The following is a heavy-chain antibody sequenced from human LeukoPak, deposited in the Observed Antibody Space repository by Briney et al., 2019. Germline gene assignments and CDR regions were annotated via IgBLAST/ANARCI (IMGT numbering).Heavy chain of an antibody. CDR1: GYTFTSYG. Sequence: ASVKVSCKASGYTFTSYGISWVRQAPGQGLEWMGWISAYNGNTNYAQKLQGRVTMTTDTSTSTAYMELRSLRSDDTAVYYCARDLPGYYDFWSGYLYYYYYMDVWGKGTTVTVSS. J-gene: IGHJ6*03. V-gene: IGHV1-18*01. CDR2: ISAYNGNT. D-gene: IGHD3-3*01. CDR3: ARDLPGYYDFWSGYLYYYYYMDV.